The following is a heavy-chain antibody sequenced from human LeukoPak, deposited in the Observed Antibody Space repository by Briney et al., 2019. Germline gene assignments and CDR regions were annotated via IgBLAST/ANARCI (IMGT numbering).Heavy chain of an antibody. V-gene: IGHV4-61*01. CDR1: GGSIRSSSYY. D-gene: IGHD3-9*01. J-gene: IGHJ4*02. Sequence: PSETLSLTCTVSGGSIRSSSYYWSWIRQPPGKGLEWIGYIYYSGSTNYNPSLKSRVTISVDTSKNQFSLKLSSVTAADTAVYYCARVAYDNPTDPNQLNLHDDWGQGTLVTVSS. CDR3: ARVAYDNPTDPNQLNLHDD. CDR2: IYYSGST.